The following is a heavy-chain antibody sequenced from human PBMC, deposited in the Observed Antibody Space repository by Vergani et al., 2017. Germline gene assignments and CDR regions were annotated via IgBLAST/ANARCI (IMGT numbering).Heavy chain of an antibody. CDR1: GFTFSSYA. D-gene: IGHD1-26*01. CDR3: AKGMRWELSFDY. CDR2: ISGSGGST. J-gene: IGHJ4*02. V-gene: IGHV3-23*01. Sequence: EVQLLESGGGLVQPGGSLRLSCAASGFTFSSYAMSWVRQAPGKGLEWVSAISGSGGSTYYADSVKGRFTISRDNSMNTLYLQMNSLRAEDTAVYYCAKGMRWELSFDYWGQGTLVTVSS.